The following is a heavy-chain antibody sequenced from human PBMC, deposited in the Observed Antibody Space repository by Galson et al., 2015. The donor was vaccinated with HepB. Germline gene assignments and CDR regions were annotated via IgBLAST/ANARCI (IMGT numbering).Heavy chain of an antibody. Sequence: SLRLSCAASGFTFDDYAMHWVRQAPGKGLEWVSGISWNSGSIGYADSVKGRFTISRDNAKNSLYLQMNSLRAEDTALYYCARAEGYGDYYFDYWGQGTLVTVSS. CDR2: ISWNSGSI. CDR3: ARAEGYGDYYFDY. D-gene: IGHD4-17*01. J-gene: IGHJ4*02. CDR1: GFTFDDYA. V-gene: IGHV3-9*01.